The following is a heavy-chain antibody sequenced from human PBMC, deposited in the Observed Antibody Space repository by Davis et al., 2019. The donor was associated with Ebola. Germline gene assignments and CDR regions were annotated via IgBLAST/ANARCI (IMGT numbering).Heavy chain of an antibody. CDR2: VTGRSGGT. J-gene: IGHJ5*01. Sequence: GESLKIPCAASGFTFSNYVMTWVRQAPGKGLEWVSSVTGRSGGTFYADSVKGRFAISRDNSKNTLWLQMHSLRVEDTAVYYCARDTKIDSWGQGTLVVVSS. D-gene: IGHD2-2*01. V-gene: IGHV3-23*01. CDR1: GFTFSNYV. CDR3: ARDTKIDS.